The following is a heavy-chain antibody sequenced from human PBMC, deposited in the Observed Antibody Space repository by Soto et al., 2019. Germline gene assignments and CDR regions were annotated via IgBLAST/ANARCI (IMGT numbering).Heavy chain of an antibody. D-gene: IGHD1-26*01. CDR2: IIPIFGTA. CDR3: ARCVVAWELLQPRYYYGMDV. V-gene: IGHV1-69*06. J-gene: IGHJ6*02. Sequence: QVQLVQSGAEVKKPGSSVKVSCKAYGGTFSSYAISWVRQAPGQGLEWMGGIIPIFGTANYAQKSQGRVTFTAYKYTSTDYMELSSLRSEDTAVYYCARCVVAWELLQPRYYYGMDVWGQGPTVTVSS. CDR1: GGTFSSYA.